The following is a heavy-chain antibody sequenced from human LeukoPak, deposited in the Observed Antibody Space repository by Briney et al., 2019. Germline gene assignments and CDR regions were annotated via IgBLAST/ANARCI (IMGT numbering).Heavy chain of an antibody. CDR1: RSTFSNYA. CDR3: ARGGGLDV. D-gene: IGHD3-16*01. J-gene: IGHJ6*02. V-gene: IGHV3-23*01. Sequence: GGSLRLSCAASRSTFSNYAMSWVRQAPGKGLEWVSSISGSGDNTYYADSVKGRFTISRDNAKNSLYLQMSNLRAEDTAVYFCARGGGLDVWGQGATVTVSS. CDR2: ISGSGDNT.